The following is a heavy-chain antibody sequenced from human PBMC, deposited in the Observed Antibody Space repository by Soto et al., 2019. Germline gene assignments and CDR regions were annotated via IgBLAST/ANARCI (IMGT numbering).Heavy chain of an antibody. D-gene: IGHD2-15*01. CDR3: ARARHCSGGSRYLMVGAFDI. CDR2: TYYRSKWYN. CDR1: GDSVSSTSSA. J-gene: IGHJ3*02. Sequence: PSPTHPITYAIPGDSVSSTSSAWNWFRKSPSRGLEWLGRTYYRSKWYNDYAVSVKSRITINPETSKNQFSLQLNSVTPEDTAVYYCARARHCSGGSRYLMVGAFDIWGQGTTVTVSS. V-gene: IGHV6-1*01.